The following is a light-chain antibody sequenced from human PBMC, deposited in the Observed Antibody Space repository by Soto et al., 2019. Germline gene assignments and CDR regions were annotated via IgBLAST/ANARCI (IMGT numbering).Light chain of an antibody. CDR2: EVN. J-gene: IGLJ1*01. CDR1: SSDIGRYNY. CDR3: SSYAGDNTYV. V-gene: IGLV2-8*01. Sequence: QSVLTQPPSASGSPGQSVTISCTGTSSDIGRYNYVSWYQQHPGKAPKLIIFEVNKWPSGVPDRFSASKSGNTASLTVSGLQAEYEADYYCSSYAGDNTYVFGTGTKVTV.